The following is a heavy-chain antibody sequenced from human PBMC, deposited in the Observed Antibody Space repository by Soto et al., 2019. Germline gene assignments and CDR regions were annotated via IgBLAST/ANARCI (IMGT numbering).Heavy chain of an antibody. CDR1: GYTFSCYY. V-gene: IGHV1-2*02. J-gene: IGHJ6*02. CDR3: ARSLTEGYCTITGCYTRPLYGMDV. CDR2: INPNSGGT. Sequence: SVKVSCKASGYTFSCYYIHWLRQAPGQGLEWMGWINPNSGGTNYAQKFQGRVTVTRDTPTSTAYMELSRLTSDDTAVYYCARSLTEGYCTITGCYTRPLYGMDVWGQGTTVTVSS. D-gene: IGHD2-2*02.